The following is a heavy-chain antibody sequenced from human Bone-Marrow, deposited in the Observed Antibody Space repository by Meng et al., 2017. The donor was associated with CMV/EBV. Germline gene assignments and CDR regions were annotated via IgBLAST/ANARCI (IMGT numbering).Heavy chain of an antibody. CDR2: IYPGDSDT. CDR1: EYRFTNYW. D-gene: IGHD4-17*01. V-gene: IGHV5-51*01. J-gene: IGHJ4*02. CDR3: VRQGYGDYGDF. Sequence: GESLKISCKGSEYRFTNYWIGWVRQMPGKGLEWMGIIYPGDSDTRYRPSFQGQVTISADKSISTAYLQWGTLKASDSAMYYCVRQGYGDYGDFWGQRTMVTVSS.